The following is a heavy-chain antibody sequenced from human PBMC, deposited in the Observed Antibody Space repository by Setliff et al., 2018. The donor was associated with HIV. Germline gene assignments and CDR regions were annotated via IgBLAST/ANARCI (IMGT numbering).Heavy chain of an antibody. D-gene: IGHD2-15*01. J-gene: IGHJ4*02. CDR3: ARVPSRYCSPTTCPFFFDY. V-gene: IGHV1-2*02. CDR2: INPHTGVT. Sequence: ASVKVSCKTSGYIFIRYYIFWVRQAPGQGLEWMGNINPHTGVTRYAEKFQGRVTMTRDTSISTIYMEMSRLRSDDTAVYYCARVPSRYCSPTTCPFFFDYWGQGTLVT. CDR1: GYIFIRYY.